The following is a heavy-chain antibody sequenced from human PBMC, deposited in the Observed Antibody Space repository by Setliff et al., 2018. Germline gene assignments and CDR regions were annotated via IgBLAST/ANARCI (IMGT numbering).Heavy chain of an antibody. V-gene: IGHV1-69*13. CDR3: ARGYQVTPPRADAFDI. J-gene: IGHJ3*02. Sequence: SVKVSCKASGYRFSTYGISWVRQAPGQGLEWMAWVIPLFGTTNLAQEFQGRVTMTADESTETTYMDLTSLRSEDTAVYYCARGYQVTPPRADAFDIWGQGTLVTVSS. CDR1: GYRFSTYG. CDR2: VIPLFGTT. D-gene: IGHD2-2*01.